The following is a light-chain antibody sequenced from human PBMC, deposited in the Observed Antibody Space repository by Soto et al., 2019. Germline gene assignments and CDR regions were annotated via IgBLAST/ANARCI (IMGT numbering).Light chain of an antibody. CDR1: QSVSSY. V-gene: IGKV3-11*01. J-gene: IGKJ5*01. CDR3: QQRSNWPIT. Sequence: EIVLTQSPATLSLSPGERATLSCRASQSVSSYLAWYQQKPGQAPRLLIYDASNRATGIPARFSGSGSGTAFPLTISSLDPEDFAVYYGQQRSNWPITFGQGTRLEIK. CDR2: DAS.